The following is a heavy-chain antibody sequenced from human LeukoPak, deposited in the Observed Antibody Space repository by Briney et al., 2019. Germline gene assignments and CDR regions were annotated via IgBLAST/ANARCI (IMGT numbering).Heavy chain of an antibody. D-gene: IGHD4-17*01. CDR1: RFTFSSYS. V-gene: IGHV3-48*04. Sequence: SGGSLRLSCAASRFTFSSYSMNWVRQAPGKGLEWVSYISSSSTIYYADSVKGRFTISRDNAKNSLYLQMNSLRAEDTAVYYCARDLRRPGPDAFDIWGQGTMVTVSS. J-gene: IGHJ3*02. CDR2: ISSSSTI. CDR3: ARDLRRPGPDAFDI.